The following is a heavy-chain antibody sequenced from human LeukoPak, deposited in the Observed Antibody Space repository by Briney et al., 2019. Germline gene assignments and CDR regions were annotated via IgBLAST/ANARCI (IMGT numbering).Heavy chain of an antibody. Sequence: GGSLRLPCAASGFTFSSYWMSWVRQAPGRGLEWVANIKQDGSEKYYVDSVKGRFTISRDNAKNSLYMQMNSLRAEDTAVYYCGRSAAAGFFDYWGQGTLVTVSS. CDR2: IKQDGSEK. V-gene: IGHV3-7*03. CDR1: GFTFSSYW. J-gene: IGHJ4*02. D-gene: IGHD6-13*01. CDR3: GRSAAAGFFDY.